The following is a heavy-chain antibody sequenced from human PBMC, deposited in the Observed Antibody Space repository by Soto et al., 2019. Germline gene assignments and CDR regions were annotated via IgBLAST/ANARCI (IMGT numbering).Heavy chain of an antibody. CDR2: INAGNGNT. J-gene: IGHJ4*02. V-gene: IGHV1-3*01. CDR3: ARDPGYSYGYN. CDR1: GYTVNSYA. D-gene: IGHD5-18*01. Sequence: QVQLVQSGAEVEKPGASVKVSCKASGYTVNSYAMHWVRQAPGQRLEWMGWINAGNGNTKYSQKFQGRVTITRDTSASTGYMDLSSLRAEDTAVYYCARDPGYSYGYNWGQGTPVTVSP.